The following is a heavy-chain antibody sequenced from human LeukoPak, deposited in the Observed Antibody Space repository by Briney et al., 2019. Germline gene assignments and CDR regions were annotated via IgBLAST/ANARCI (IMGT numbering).Heavy chain of an antibody. J-gene: IGHJ4*02. CDR3: ARDYSTVTTFFDY. Sequence: SETLSLTCTVSGGSISSSSYSWGWIRQPPGKGLEWIGIIYYSGSTYYNPSLKSRVTISVDTSKNQFSLKLSSVTAADTAVYYCARDYSTVTTFFDYWGQGTLVTVSS. V-gene: IGHV4-39*07. CDR2: IYYSGST. CDR1: GGSISSSSYS. D-gene: IGHD4-17*01.